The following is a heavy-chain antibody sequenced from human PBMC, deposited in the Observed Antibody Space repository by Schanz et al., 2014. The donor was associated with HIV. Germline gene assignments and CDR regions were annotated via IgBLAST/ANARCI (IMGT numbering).Heavy chain of an antibody. V-gene: IGHV3-33*05. CDR2: ISYDGSNR. CDR3: AKDLRANYYGPQVDWFDS. D-gene: IGHD3-10*01. J-gene: IGHJ5*01. CDR1: GFTFRSYG. Sequence: QVQLVESGGGVVQPGRSLRLSCAASGFTFRSYGMHWVRQAPGKGLQWVAVISYDGSNRYYTDSVKGRFTISRDNSKSTLYLQMNSLRAEDTAVYYCAKDLRANYYGPQVDWFDSWGQGTRVTVTS.